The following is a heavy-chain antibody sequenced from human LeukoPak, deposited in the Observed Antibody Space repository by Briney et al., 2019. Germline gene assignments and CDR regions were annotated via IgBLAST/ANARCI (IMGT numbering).Heavy chain of an antibody. CDR2: MSPNSGNT. V-gene: IGHV1-8*01. CDR1: GYTFTSYD. D-gene: IGHD2-2*01. J-gene: IGHJ5*02. CDR3: ARLSTSWVRWFDP. Sequence: ASVKVSCKASGYTFTSYDINWVRQATGQGLEWMGWMSPNSGNTDYAQKFQGRVTMTRNTSISTAYMELSSLRSEDTAVYYCARLSTSWVRWFDPWGQGTLVTVSS.